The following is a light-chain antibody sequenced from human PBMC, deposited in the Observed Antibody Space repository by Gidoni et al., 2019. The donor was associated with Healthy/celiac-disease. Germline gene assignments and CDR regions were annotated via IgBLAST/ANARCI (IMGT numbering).Light chain of an antibody. CDR1: QGISNY. CDR3: QKYNSAPALT. J-gene: IGKJ4*01. Sequence: DIQMTTSTSSLSASVGDRVTITCRASQGISNYLAWYQQKPGKVPKLLIYAASTLQSGVPSQFSGSGSGTDFTLTISSLQPEDVATYYCQKYNSAPALTFGGGTKVEIK. V-gene: IGKV1-27*01. CDR2: AAS.